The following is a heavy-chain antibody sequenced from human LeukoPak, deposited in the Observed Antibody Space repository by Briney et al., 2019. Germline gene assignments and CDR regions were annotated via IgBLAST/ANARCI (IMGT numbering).Heavy chain of an antibody. CDR2: IYPGDSDT. J-gene: IGHJ6*03. D-gene: IGHD2-8*01. CDR1: GYSFTSYW. V-gene: IGHV5-51*01. Sequence: AGESLKISCKGSGYSFTSYWIGWVRQLPGKGLEWMGIIYPGDSDTKYSPSFQGQVTISADKSISTAYLQWSSLKASDTAMYYCARLAFCTNAVCFSNYYYSMDVWGRGTTVTVSS. CDR3: ARLAFCTNAVCFSNYYYSMDV.